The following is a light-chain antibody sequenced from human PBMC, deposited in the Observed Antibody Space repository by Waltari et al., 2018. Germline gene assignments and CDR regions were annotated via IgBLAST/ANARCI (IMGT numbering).Light chain of an antibody. CDR3: GTWDSSLSGAV. Sequence: QSVLTQPPSVSAAPGQRVTISCSGGSSNIGHNYVSWYRQCPGTAPTLRIYENTDRPAGIPGRCSGSKSGKTATLDISGVQAGDEADYYCGTWDSSLSGAVFGGGTHLTVL. V-gene: IGLV1-51*02. CDR1: SSNIGHNY. CDR2: ENT. J-gene: IGLJ7*01.